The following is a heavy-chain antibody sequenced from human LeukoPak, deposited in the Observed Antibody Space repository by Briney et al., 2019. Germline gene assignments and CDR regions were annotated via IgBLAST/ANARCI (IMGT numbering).Heavy chain of an antibody. D-gene: IGHD3-10*01. V-gene: IGHV3-43*01. Sequence: GGSLRLSCAASGFTFDDYTMHWVRQAPGKGLEWVSLISWDGGSTYYADSVKGRFTISRDNSKNSLYLQMNSLRTEDTALYYCAKDIKGSRSYYIGPFDYWGQGTLVTVSS. J-gene: IGHJ4*02. CDR3: AKDIKGSRSYYIGPFDY. CDR1: GFTFDDYT. CDR2: ISWDGGST.